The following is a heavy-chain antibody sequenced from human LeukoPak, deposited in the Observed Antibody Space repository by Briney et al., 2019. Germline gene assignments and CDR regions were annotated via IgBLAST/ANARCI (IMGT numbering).Heavy chain of an antibody. CDR2: ISSNGGST. CDR1: GFTFSSYA. Sequence: GGSLRLSCAASGFTFSSYAMHWVRQAPGKGLEYVSAISSNGGSTYYANSVKGRFTISRDNSKNTLYLQMGSLRAEDMAVYYCARDYYGSGSYDIWGQGTMVTVSS. CDR3: ARDYYGSGSYDI. J-gene: IGHJ3*02. V-gene: IGHV3-64*01. D-gene: IGHD3-10*01.